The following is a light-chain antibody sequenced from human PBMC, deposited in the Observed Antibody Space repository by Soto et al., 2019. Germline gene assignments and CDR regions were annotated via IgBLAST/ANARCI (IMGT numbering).Light chain of an antibody. Sequence: QSALTQPASVSGSPGQSITISCTGTSSDVGGYNLVSWYQQHPGKAPKLMIYEDSQRPSGISDRFSGSKSANTASLTISGLQTEDEADYYCCSYAGGSTLLFGGGTQLTVL. V-gene: IGLV2-23*01. CDR1: SSDVGGYNL. CDR2: EDS. J-gene: IGLJ2*01. CDR3: CSYAGGSTLL.